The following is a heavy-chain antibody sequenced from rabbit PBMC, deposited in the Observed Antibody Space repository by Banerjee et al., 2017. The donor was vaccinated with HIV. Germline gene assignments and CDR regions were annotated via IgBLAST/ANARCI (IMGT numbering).Heavy chain of an antibody. CDR3: ARGAWAYGYTTDL. CDR2: IYGGSSGST. CDR1: GFSFSSSYY. Sequence: QEQLVESGGDLVKPGASLTLTCTASGFSFSSSYYMCWVRQAPGKGLEWIACIYGGSSGSTWYASWAKGRFTISKTSSTTVTLQMTSLTAADTATYFCARGAWAYGYTTDLWGQGTLVTVS. J-gene: IGHJ3*01. V-gene: IGHV1S45*01. D-gene: IGHD6-1*01.